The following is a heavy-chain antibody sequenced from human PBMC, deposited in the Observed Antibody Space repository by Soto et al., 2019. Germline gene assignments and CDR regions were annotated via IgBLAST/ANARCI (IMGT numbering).Heavy chain of an antibody. Sequence: QDQLVQSGVEVKKPGASVKVSCKASGYSFTNYGITWVRQAPGQGFEWMGWISAYNGNTNYAQKFQGRVTRTTAASTSTAYLELRSLKSDDTAVYYCARDRGVAPPVAGNTHYYYYMDVWGKGTTVTVSS. CDR3: ARDRGVAPPVAGNTHYYYYMDV. CDR2: ISAYNGNT. D-gene: IGHD6-19*01. J-gene: IGHJ6*03. V-gene: IGHV1-18*01. CDR1: GYSFTNYG.